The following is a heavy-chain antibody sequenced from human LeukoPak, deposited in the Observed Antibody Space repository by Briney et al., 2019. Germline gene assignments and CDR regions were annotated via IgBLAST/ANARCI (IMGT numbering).Heavy chain of an antibody. CDR3: AREAYYYGSGDPYGMDV. CDR1: GFTFSSYA. V-gene: IGHV3-30-3*01. J-gene: IGHJ6*02. CDR2: ISYDGSNK. Sequence: PGGSLRLSCAASGFTFSSYAMHWVRQAPGKGLEWVAVISYDGSNKYYADSVKGRFTISRDNAKNSLYLQMNSLRAEDTAVYYCAREAYYYGSGDPYGMDVWGQGTTVTVSS. D-gene: IGHD3-10*01.